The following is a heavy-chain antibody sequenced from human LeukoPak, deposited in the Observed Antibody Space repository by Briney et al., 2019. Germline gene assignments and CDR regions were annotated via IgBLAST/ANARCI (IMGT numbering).Heavy chain of an antibody. Sequence: GASVKVSCKASGYTFTSYAMHWVRQAPGQRLEWMGWINAGNGNTKYSQKFQGRVTITRDTSASTAYMELSSLRSEDTAVYYCARVVNYYGSGSYGDAFDIWGQGTMVTVSS. J-gene: IGHJ3*02. CDR2: INAGNGNT. CDR1: GYTFTSYA. CDR3: ARVVNYYGSGSYGDAFDI. D-gene: IGHD3-10*01. V-gene: IGHV1-3*01.